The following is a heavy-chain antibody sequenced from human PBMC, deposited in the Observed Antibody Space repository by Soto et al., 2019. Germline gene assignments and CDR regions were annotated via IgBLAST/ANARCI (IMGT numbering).Heavy chain of an antibody. D-gene: IGHD3-16*01. V-gene: IGHV4-4*07. Sequence: SLTCSVSGASISNFYWSWIRQSAGKGLEWIGRLYTRGTTDYNPSLKSRVTMSIDTSKNRVSLSLTSVTAADTAVYYCAKGGTYYFDSWGQGIVATVSS. CDR3: AKGGTYYFDS. J-gene: IGHJ4*02. CDR1: GASISNFY. CDR2: LYTRGTT.